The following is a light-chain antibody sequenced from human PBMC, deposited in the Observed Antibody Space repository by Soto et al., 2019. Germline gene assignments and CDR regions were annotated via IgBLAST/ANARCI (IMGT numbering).Light chain of an antibody. CDR2: EVS. CDR1: SSDIGAYNY. V-gene: IGLV2-14*01. Sequence: QSALTQPASVSGSPGQSITISCAGTSSDIGAYNYVSWYQQHPGRAPKPMLYEVSHRPSGVSNRFSGSKSANTASLTNSGLQPEDEADYYCASYTGTSTDVLFGGGTKLTV. J-gene: IGLJ2*01. CDR3: ASYTGTSTDVL.